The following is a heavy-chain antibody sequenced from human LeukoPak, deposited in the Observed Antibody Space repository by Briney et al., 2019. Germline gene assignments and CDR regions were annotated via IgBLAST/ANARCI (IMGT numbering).Heavy chain of an antibody. Sequence: SETLSHTCTVSGGSISSSSYYWGWIRQPPGKGLEWIGSIYYSGSTYYNPSLKSRVTISVDTSKNQFSLKLSSVTAADTAVYYCARQEKRSGYCDYWGQGTLVTVSS. CDR3: ARQEKRSGYCDY. J-gene: IGHJ4*02. CDR1: GGSISSSSYY. D-gene: IGHD3-22*01. V-gene: IGHV4-39*01. CDR2: IYYSGST.